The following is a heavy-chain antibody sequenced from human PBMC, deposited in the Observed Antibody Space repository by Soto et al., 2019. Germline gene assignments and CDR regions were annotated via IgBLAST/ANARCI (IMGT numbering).Heavy chain of an antibody. J-gene: IGHJ6*03. CDR3: ASTQTYYYYYMDV. V-gene: IGHV4-59*01. Sequence: PSETLSLTCTVSGGSISSYYWSWIRQPPGKGLEWIGYIYYSGSTNYNPSLKSRVTISVDTSKNQFSLKLSSVTAADTAVYYCASTQTYYYYYMDVWGKGTTVTVSS. CDR1: GGSISSYY. D-gene: IGHD2-15*01. CDR2: IYYSGST.